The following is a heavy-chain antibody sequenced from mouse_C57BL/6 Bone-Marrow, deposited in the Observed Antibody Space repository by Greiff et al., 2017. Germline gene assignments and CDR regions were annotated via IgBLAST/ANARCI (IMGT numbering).Heavy chain of an antibody. CDR3: ARDGSGYPY. CDR1: GYTFTSYW. D-gene: IGHD3-2*02. Sequence: QVQLQQPGAELVKPGASVKLSCKASGYTFTSYWMQWVKQRPGQGLEWIGEIDPSDSYTNYNQKFKGKATLTVDTSSSTAYMPLSSLTSEDSAVYYGARDGSGYPYWGQGTLVTVSA. J-gene: IGHJ3*01. V-gene: IGHV1-50*01. CDR2: IDPSDSYT.